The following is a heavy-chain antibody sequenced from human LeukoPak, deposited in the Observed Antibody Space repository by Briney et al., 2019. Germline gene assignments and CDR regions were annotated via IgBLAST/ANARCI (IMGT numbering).Heavy chain of an antibody. D-gene: IGHD6-13*01. J-gene: IGHJ4*02. V-gene: IGHV4-39*01. CDR2: IHYSGST. Sequence: SETLSLTCTVSGGSISSSSYYWGWIRQPPGKGLEWIGSIHYSGSTYYNPSLKSRVTISVDTSKNQFSLKLSSVTAADTAVYYCARHDIAAAGTDYWGQGTLVTVSS. CDR1: GGSISSSSYY. CDR3: ARHDIAAAGTDY.